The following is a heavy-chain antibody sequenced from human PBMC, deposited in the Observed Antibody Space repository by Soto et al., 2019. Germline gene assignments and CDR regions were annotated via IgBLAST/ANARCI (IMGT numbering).Heavy chain of an antibody. V-gene: IGHV1-46*03. J-gene: IGHJ6*03. Sequence: GASVKVSCKASGYTFTSYYMHWVRQAPGQGLERMGKINPSGGSKSYAQKFQGRVTMTRDTSTSTVYMELSSLRSEDTAVYYCAIASGYRLSSYYYYCMDVWGKGTTVTVSS. CDR1: GYTFTSYY. D-gene: IGHD3-3*01. CDR2: INPSGGSK. CDR3: AIASGYRLSSYYYYCMDV.